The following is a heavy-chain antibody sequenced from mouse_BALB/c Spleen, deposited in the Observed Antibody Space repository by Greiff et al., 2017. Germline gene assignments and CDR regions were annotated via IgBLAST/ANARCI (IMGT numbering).Heavy chain of an antibody. CDR3: VPAYYRYDGFAY. CDR2: INPSTGYT. CDR1: GYTFTSYW. V-gene: IGHV1-7*01. Sequence: VQLQQSGAELAKPGASVKMSCKASGYTFTSYWMHWVKQRPGQGLEWIGYINPSTGYTEYNQKFKDKATLTADKSSSTAYMQLSSLTSEDSAVYYCVPAYYRYDGFAYWGQGTLVTVSA. J-gene: IGHJ3*01. D-gene: IGHD2-14*01.